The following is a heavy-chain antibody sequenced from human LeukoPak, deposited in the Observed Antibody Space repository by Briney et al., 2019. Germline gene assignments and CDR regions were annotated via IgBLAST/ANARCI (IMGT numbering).Heavy chain of an antibody. D-gene: IGHD3-22*01. CDR1: GGSFSGYY. CDR2: IYYSGST. Sequence: SETLSLTCAVYGGSFSGYYWGWIRKPPGKGLEWIGSIYYSGSTYYNPSLKSRVTISVDTSKNQFSLKLSSVTAADTAVYYCAAGSYYYDSSGYSYYFDYWGQGTLLTVSS. CDR3: AAGSYYYDSSGYSYYFDY. V-gene: IGHV4-34*01. J-gene: IGHJ4*02.